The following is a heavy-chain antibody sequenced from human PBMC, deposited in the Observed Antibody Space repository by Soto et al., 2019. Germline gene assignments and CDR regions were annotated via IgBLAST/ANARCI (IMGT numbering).Heavy chain of an antibody. D-gene: IGHD1-26*01. CDR1: GGSVSSTNW. J-gene: IGHJ4*02. CDR2: IYHSGTA. V-gene: IGHV4-4*02. Sequence: SETLSLTCAVSGGSVSSTNWWTWVRQSPGKGLEWIGEIYHSGTATYNPSLRGRVTISVDKPNNQFSLKMRYMTAADTAVYYCARLGGSYAVPQFYYWGQGTPVIVSS. CDR3: ARLGGSYAVPQFYY.